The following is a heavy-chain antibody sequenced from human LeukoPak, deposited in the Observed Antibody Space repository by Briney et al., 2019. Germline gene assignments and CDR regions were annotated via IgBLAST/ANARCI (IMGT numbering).Heavy chain of an antibody. CDR2: IYNGDKT. Sequence: PGGSLRLSCAASGFTVSSSYMGWVRQAPGGGLEWVSVIYNGDKTSYTDSVKGRFTISRDNSKSTLYLQMNSLRDDDTAVYYCARDLNWETYWGQGTLVGVSS. D-gene: IGHD7-27*01. V-gene: IGHV3-66*01. J-gene: IGHJ4*02. CDR1: GFTVSSSY. CDR3: ARDLNWETY.